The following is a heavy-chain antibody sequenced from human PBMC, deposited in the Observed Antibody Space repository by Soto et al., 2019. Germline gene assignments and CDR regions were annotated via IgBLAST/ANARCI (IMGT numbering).Heavy chain of an antibody. V-gene: IGHV3-73*01. D-gene: IGHD3-10*01. CDR2: IRSKPNSYAT. CDR3: KAGSPDV. Sequence: EGQLVESGGGLVQPGGSMKLSCAASGFTFSGSAMHWVRQAPGKGLEWVGRIRSKPNSYATVYAASVKGRFSISRDDSKNTAYLQMVSLKTEATAIYYCKAGSPDVWGKGTTVTVSS. CDR1: GFTFSGSA. J-gene: IGHJ6*04.